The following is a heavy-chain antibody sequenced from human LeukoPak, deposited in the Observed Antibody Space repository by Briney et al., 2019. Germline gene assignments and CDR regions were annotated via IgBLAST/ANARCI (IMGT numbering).Heavy chain of an antibody. D-gene: IGHD6-13*01. CDR2: ISAYNGNT. CDR3: ARDQGSSSWSQHYYYGMDV. Sequence: GASVKVSCKASGYTFTRYGISCGRQAPGQGLEWMGGISAYNGNTNYAQKLQGRVTMTTDTSTSTAYMELRSLRSDDTAVYYCARDQGSSSWSQHYYYGMDVWGQGTTVTVSS. J-gene: IGHJ6*02. V-gene: IGHV1-18*01. CDR1: GYTFTRYG.